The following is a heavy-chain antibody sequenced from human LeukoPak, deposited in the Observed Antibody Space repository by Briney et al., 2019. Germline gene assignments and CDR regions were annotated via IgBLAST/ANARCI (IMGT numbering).Heavy chain of an antibody. CDR2: IYYSGST. CDR1: GGSISSSSYY. V-gene: IGHV4-39*07. Sequence: SEPLSLTCTVSGGSISSSSYYWGWIRQPPGKGLEWIGSIYYSGSTYYNPSLKSRVTISVDTSKNQFSLKLSSVTAADTAVYYCARVSIAAVYWGQGTLVTVSS. D-gene: IGHD6-13*01. CDR3: ARVSIAAVY. J-gene: IGHJ4*02.